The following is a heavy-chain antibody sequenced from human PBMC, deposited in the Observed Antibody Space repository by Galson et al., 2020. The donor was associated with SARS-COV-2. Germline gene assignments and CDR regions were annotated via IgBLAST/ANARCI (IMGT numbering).Heavy chain of an antibody. V-gene: IGHV4-59*11. CDR3: ARSQTDSTLSWGD. J-gene: IGHJ4*02. D-gene: IGHD3-16*01. Sequence: PSQTLSLTCTVSGGSISSHYWSWIRQPPGKGLELIGYMYYPGNTNYNPSLYSRVTMSLDTSREQFSLRLTSVTPADTAVYYCARSQTDSTLSWGDWGQGTLVTVSS. CDR2: MYYPGNT. CDR1: GGSISSHY.